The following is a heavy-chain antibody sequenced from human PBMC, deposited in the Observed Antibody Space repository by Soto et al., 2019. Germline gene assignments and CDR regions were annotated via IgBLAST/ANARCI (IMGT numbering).Heavy chain of an antibody. CDR2: IYHGGST. J-gene: IGHJ6*02. CDR1: GGSISSSNW. Sequence: LSLTCAVSGGSISSSNWWSWVRQPPGKGLEWIGEIYHGGSTNYNPSLKSRVTISVDKSKNQFSLKLSSVTAADTAVYYCARANTAAMDYYYYGMDVWGQGTTVTVSS. D-gene: IGHD2-2*01. V-gene: IGHV4-4*02. CDR3: ARANTAAMDYYYYGMDV.